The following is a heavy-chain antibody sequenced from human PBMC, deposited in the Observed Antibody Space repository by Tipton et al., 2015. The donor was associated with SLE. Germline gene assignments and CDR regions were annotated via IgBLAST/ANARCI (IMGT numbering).Heavy chain of an antibody. D-gene: IGHD2-2*01. CDR2: IYTSGST. J-gene: IGHJ2*01. CDR3: ARRPPYQPRNEYFDL. V-gene: IGHV4-61*09. CDR1: GGSISSGSYY. Sequence: TLSLTCTVSGGSISSGSYYWSWIRQPAGKGLEWIGYIYTSGSTNYNPSLKSRVTISVDTSKNQFSLKLSSVTATDTAVYYCARRPPYQPRNEYFDLWGRGTLVTVSS.